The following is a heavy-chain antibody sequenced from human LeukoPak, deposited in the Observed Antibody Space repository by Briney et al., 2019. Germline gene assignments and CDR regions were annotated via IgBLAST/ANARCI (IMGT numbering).Heavy chain of an antibody. CDR3: ASSEGIAAAGFDY. CDR2: IYYSGST. J-gene: IGHJ4*02. CDR1: GGSISSYY. V-gene: IGHV4-59*08. Sequence: PSETLSLACTVSGGSISSYYWSWIRQPPGKGLEWIGYIYYSGSTNYNPSLKSRVTISVDTSKNQFSLKLSSVTAADTAVYYCASSEGIAAAGFDYWGQGTLVTVSS. D-gene: IGHD6-13*01.